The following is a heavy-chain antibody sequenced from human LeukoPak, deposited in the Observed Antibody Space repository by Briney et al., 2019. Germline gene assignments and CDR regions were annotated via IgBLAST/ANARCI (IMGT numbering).Heavy chain of an antibody. J-gene: IGHJ5*02. Sequence: SETLSLTCAVYGGSFSGYYWSWIRQPPEKGLEWIGEINHSGSTNYNPSLKSRVTISVDTSKNQFSLKLSSVTAADTAVYYCARDRLQLQSWGQGTLVTVSS. CDR1: GGSFSGYY. CDR3: ARDRLQLQS. CDR2: INHSGST. D-gene: IGHD1-1*01. V-gene: IGHV4-34*01.